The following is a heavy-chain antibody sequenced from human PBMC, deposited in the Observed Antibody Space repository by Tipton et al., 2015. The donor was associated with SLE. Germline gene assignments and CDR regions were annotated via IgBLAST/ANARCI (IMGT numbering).Heavy chain of an antibody. D-gene: IGHD5-18*01. V-gene: IGHV3-49*03. CDR3: TNVGYSYGHYYFDY. J-gene: IGHJ4*02. CDR2: IRSKAYGGTT. Sequence: SLRLSCTASGFTFGDYAMSWFRQAPGKGLEWVGFIRSKAYGGTTEYAASVKGRFTISRDDSKSIAYLQMNSLKTEDTAVYYCTNVGYSYGHYYFDYWGQGTLVTVSS. CDR1: GFTFGDYA.